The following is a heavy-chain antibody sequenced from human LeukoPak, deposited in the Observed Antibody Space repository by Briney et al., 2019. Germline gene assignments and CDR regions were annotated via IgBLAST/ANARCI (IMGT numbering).Heavy chain of an antibody. D-gene: IGHD1-26*01. CDR3: ALERRNGATDVFDY. CDR1: GGTFSSYA. J-gene: IGHJ4*02. CDR2: IIPILGIA. Sequence: SVKVSCKASGGTFSSYAISWVRQAPGQGLEWMGRIIPILGIANYAQKFQGRVTITADKSTSTAYMELSSLRSEDTAVYYCALERRNGATDVFDYWGQGTLVTVSS. V-gene: IGHV1-69*04.